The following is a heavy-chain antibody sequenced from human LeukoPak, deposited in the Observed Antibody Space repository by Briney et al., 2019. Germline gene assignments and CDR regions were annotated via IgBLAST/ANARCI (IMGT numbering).Heavy chain of an antibody. CDR1: GYSISSGYY. CDR3: ARRPPRMLAWGGMDV. CDR2: INHSGST. Sequence: SETLSLTCAVSGYSISSGYYWGWIRQPPGKGLEWIGEINHSGSTNYNPSLKSRVTISVDTSKNQFSLKLSSVTAADTAVYYCARRPPRMLAWGGMDVWGQGTTVTVSS. V-gene: IGHV4-38-2*01. J-gene: IGHJ6*02. D-gene: IGHD2-8*01.